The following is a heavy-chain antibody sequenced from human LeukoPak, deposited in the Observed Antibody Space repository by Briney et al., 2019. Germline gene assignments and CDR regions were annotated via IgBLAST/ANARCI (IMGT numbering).Heavy chain of an antibody. CDR2: GPARNKPNSCST. V-gene: IGHV3-72*01. CDR1: GFTFSDHH. CDR3: TRVLTTDRGWYTFEF. Sequence: GGSLRLSCEGSGFTFSDHHMDWVRQAPGMGLEWVGRGPARNKPNSCSTQYAASVRGRFTISRDDSKNSLYLQINSLRTEDTAMYYCTRVLTTDRGWYTFEFWGQGVLVTVS. J-gene: IGHJ4*02. D-gene: IGHD6-19*01.